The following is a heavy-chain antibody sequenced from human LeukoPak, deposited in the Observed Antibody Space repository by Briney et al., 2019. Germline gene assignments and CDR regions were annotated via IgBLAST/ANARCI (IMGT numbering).Heavy chain of an antibody. CDR1: GGSISSSSYY. V-gene: IGHV4-39*07. CDR2: IYYSGST. Sequence: NPSETLSLTCTVSGGSISSSSYYWGWIRQPPGKGLEWIGSIYYSGSTNYNPSLKSRVTISVDTSKNQFSLKLSSVTAADTAVCYCASTTYSSRGFDPWGQGTLVTVSS. CDR3: ASTTYSSRGFDP. J-gene: IGHJ5*02. D-gene: IGHD6-13*01.